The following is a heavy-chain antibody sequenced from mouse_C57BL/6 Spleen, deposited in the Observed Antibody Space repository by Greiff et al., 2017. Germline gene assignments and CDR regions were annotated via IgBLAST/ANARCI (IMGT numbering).Heavy chain of an antibody. D-gene: IGHD1-1*01. CDR2: IYPGDGDT. CDR3: ARDGYYGSSYEGYAMDY. V-gene: IGHV1-82*01. CDR1: GYAFSSSW. Sequence: VQLQESGPELVKPGASVKISCKASGYAFSSSWMNWVKQRPGKGLEWIGRIYPGDGDTNYNGKFKGKATLTADKSSSTAYMQLSSLTSEDSAVYFCARDGYYGSSYEGYAMDYWGQGTSVTVSS. J-gene: IGHJ4*01.